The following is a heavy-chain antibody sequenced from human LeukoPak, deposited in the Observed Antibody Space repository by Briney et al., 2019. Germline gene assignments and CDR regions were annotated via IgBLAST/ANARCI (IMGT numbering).Heavy chain of an antibody. J-gene: IGHJ4*02. V-gene: IGHV3-21*01. CDR2: ISTSSSYI. CDR1: GFTFSSYN. D-gene: IGHD3-9*01. Sequence: GGSLRLSCAASGFTFSSYNMNWVRQAPGKGLEWVSSISTSSSYIYYADSVKGRFTISRQNAKNSLYLHINRLRDQHTAVYFCARDLGHDLLPGYYSGIFDYWGQGTLVTVSS. CDR3: ARDLGHDLLPGYYSGIFDY.